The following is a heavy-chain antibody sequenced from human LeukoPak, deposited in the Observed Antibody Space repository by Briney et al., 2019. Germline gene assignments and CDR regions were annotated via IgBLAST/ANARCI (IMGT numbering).Heavy chain of an antibody. V-gene: IGHV4-59*11. D-gene: IGHD2-8*02. CDR3: ARDLVDYLDY. Sequence: SETLSLTCTVSGGSISSHYWSWIRQPPGKGLEWIGYIYYSGSTNYNPSLKSRVTISVDTSKNQFSLKLSSVTAADTAVYYCARDLVDYLDYRGQGTLVTVSS. J-gene: IGHJ4*02. CDR1: GGSISSHY. CDR2: IYYSGST.